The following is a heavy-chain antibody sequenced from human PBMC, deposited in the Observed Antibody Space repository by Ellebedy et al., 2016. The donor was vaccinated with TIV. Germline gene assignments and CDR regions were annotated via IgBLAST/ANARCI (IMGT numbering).Heavy chain of an antibody. CDR2: INLSGGTP. D-gene: IGHD3-22*01. CDR3: AKIGHYYYTSDYRDDVFDV. CDR1: GFTFTNYY. V-gene: IGHV1-46*01. J-gene: IGHJ3*01. Sequence: ASVKVSCKPSGFTFTNYYMQWVRQAPGQGLEWMGMINLSGGTPTYAQKFQGRVTVTRDTSTRTVYMELRSLRSEDTAVYYCAKIGHYYYTSDYRDDVFDVWGQGTMVSVSA.